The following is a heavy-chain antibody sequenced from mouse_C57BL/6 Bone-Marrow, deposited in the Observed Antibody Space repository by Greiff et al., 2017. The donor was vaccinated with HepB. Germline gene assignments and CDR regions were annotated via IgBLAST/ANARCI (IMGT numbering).Heavy chain of an antibody. CDR3: ARGAQATLAY. Sequence: EVMLVESGGGLVKPGGSLKLSCAASGFTFSSYAMSWVRQTPEKRLEWVATISDGGSYTYYPDNVKGRFTISRDNAKNNLYLQMSQLKSEDTAMYYCARGAQATLAYWGQGTLVTVSA. CDR1: GFTFSSYA. D-gene: IGHD3-2*02. J-gene: IGHJ3*01. CDR2: ISDGGSYT. V-gene: IGHV5-4*03.